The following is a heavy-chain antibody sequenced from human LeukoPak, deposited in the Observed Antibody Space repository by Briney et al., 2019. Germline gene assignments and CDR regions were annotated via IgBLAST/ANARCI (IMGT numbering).Heavy chain of an antibody. Sequence: GGSLRLSCAASGFTLSSNYMSWVRQAPGKRLEWVSVIYSGGSTYYTDSVKGRFTISRDNSKNTLYLLMNSLRAEDTAVYYCAGGLEMATIKNHHYFDYWGRGALVTVSS. V-gene: IGHV3-66*02. D-gene: IGHD5-24*01. CDR3: AGGLEMATIKNHHYFDY. CDR2: IYSGGST. J-gene: IGHJ4*02. CDR1: GFTLSSNY.